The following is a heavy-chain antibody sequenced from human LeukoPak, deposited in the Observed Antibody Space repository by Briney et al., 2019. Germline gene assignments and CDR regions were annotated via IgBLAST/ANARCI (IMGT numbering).Heavy chain of an antibody. J-gene: IGHJ2*01. D-gene: IGHD1-26*01. V-gene: IGHV3-73*01. CDR3: TTGAIVDGYFDL. Sequence: GGSLKLSCAASEFTFSASTIHWVRQASGKGLEWVGRIRSKAKSYATTYAAAVKGRFTISRDDSKRTAHLQMNSLKTEDTAVYYCTTGAIVDGYFDLWGRGTLITVSS. CDR1: EFTFSAST. CDR2: IRSKAKSYAT.